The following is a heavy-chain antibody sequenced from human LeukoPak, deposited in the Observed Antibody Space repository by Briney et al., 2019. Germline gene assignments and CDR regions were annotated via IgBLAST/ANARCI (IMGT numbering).Heavy chain of an antibody. CDR3: ARDRRGEVVDY. CDR2: ISSSSSYI. V-gene: IGHV3-21*01. Sequence: GGSLRLSCAASGFTFSSYSMNWVRQAPGKGLEWVSSISSSSSYIYYADSVKGRFTISRDNAKNSLYLQMNSLRAEDTAVYYCARDRRGEVVDYWGQGTLVTVSS. CDR1: GFTFSSYS. J-gene: IGHJ4*02.